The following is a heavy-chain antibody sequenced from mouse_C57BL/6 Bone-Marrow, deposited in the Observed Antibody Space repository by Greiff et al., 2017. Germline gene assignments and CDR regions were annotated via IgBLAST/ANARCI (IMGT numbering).Heavy chain of an antibody. Sequence: VQLKQSGAELVRPGASVKLSCTASGFNIKDDYMHWVKQRPEQGLEWIGWIDPENGDTDYASKFKGKATITADTSSNTAYLQLSSLTSEDTAVYDVTNYLRCLRRFGYWGQGTLVTLTA. J-gene: IGHJ3*01. D-gene: IGHD2-2*01. CDR1: GFNIKDDY. V-gene: IGHV14-4*01. CDR2: IDPENGDT. CDR3: TNYLRCLRRFGY.